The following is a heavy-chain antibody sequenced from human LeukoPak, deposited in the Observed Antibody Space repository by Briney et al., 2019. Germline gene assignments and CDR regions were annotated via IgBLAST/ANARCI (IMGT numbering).Heavy chain of an antibody. CDR1: GFTFSSYW. V-gene: IGHV3-7*01. D-gene: IGHD1-14*01. CDR2: IKQDGSEK. CDR3: ARGLYNRNY. J-gene: IGHJ4*02. Sequence: GGSLRLSCAASGFTFSSYWMSWVRQAPGRGLESVANIKQDGSEKYYVDSVKGRFTISRDNAKNSLYLQMNSLRAEDTAAYYCARGLYNRNYWGQGTLVTVSS.